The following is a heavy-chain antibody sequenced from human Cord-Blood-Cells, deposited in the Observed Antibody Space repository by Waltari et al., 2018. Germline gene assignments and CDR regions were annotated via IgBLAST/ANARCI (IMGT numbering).Heavy chain of an antibody. D-gene: IGHD6-13*01. CDR1: GYSISSGYY. Sequence: QVQLQESGPGLVKPSETLSLTCTVSGYSISSGYYWGWIRQPPGKGLEWIGSIYHSGSTYYNPSLKRRVTIAVDTSKNQFSLKLSSVTAADTAVYYCARVRWDSSSWYWFDPWGQGTLVTVSS. J-gene: IGHJ5*02. CDR3: ARVRWDSSSWYWFDP. V-gene: IGHV4-38-2*02. CDR2: IYHSGST.